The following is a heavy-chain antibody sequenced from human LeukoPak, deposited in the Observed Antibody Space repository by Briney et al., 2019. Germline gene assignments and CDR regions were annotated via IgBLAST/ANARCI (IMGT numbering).Heavy chain of an antibody. CDR3: ARGNSDGVAY. V-gene: IGHV4-30-2*01. CDR2: IYHNGNT. Sequence: SETLSLTCAVSGGSISFGGHSWTWFRQPPGKGLEWIGYIYHNGNTHYNPSLKSRVTISVDNSKNQFSLNLTSVTAADTAVYYCARGNSDGVAYWGPGTLVTVSS. D-gene: IGHD2/OR15-2a*01. J-gene: IGHJ4*02. CDR1: GGSISFGGHS.